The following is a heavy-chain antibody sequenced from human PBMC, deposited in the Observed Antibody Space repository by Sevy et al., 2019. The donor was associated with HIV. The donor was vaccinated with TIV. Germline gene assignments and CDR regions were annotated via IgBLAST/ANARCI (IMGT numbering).Heavy chain of an antibody. CDR1: GYAFTGYY. CDR3: ARAPTDFWMWGMAL. CDR2: INPISGGT. J-gene: IGHJ4*03. V-gene: IGHV1-2*06. Sequence: ASVKVSCKASGYAFTGYYIHWVRQAPGQGLEWMGRINPISGGTDDSQKFQGRVTMTRDTSISTAYMDVSRLTSDDTAVYYCARAPTDFWMWGMALWGQGTVVTVSS. D-gene: IGHD3-3*01.